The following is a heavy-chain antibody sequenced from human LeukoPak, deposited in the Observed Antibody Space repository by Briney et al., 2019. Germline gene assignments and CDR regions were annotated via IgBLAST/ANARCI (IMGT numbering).Heavy chain of an antibody. D-gene: IGHD6-13*01. CDR1: RFTVSSNY. CDR3: ASGLEIAALDY. Sequence: PGGSLRLSCAASRFTVSSNYMSWVRQAPGKGLEWVSVIYSGGSTYYADSVKGRFTTSRDNSKNTLYLQMNSLRAEDTAVYYCASGLEIAALDYWGQGTLVTVSS. V-gene: IGHV3-53*01. CDR2: IYSGGST. J-gene: IGHJ4*02.